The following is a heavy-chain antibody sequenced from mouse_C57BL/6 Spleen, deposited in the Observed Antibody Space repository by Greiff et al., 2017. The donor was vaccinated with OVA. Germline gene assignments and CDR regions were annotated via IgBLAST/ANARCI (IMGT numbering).Heavy chain of an antibody. J-gene: IGHJ2*01. Sequence: QVQLQQPGAELVMPGASVKLSCKASGYTFTSYWMHWVKQRPGQGLEWIGEIDPSDSYTNYNQKFKGKSTLTVDKSSSTAYMQLSSLTSEDSAVYYCARPNSLLGSSSYYFDYWGQGTTLTVSS. V-gene: IGHV1-69*01. CDR2: IDPSDSYT. CDR1: GYTFTSYW. CDR3: ARPNSLLGSSSYYFDY. D-gene: IGHD1-1*01.